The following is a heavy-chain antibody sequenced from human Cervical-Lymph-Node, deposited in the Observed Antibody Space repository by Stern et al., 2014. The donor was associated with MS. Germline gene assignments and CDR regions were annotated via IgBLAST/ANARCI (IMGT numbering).Heavy chain of an antibody. D-gene: IGHD4-11*01. V-gene: IGHV1-69*01. CDR2: LIPFFGAT. CDR1: GDTFSSYA. Sequence: VQLVESGSEVKKPGSSVKVSCKPSGDTFSSYALSWVRQAPGQGLEWVGGLIPFFGATRYGQKFQGRFPITPEESTGTAFMELSNLTSDDTAVYYCALRRSYYVYWGQGTLITVSS. J-gene: IGHJ4*02. CDR3: ALRRSYYVY.